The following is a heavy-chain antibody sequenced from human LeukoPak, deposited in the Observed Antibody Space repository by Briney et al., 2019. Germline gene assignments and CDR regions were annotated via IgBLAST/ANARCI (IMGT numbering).Heavy chain of an antibody. D-gene: IGHD5-18*01. J-gene: IGHJ6*03. Sequence: ASVKVSCKASGYTFTSYGISWVRQAPGQGLEWMGWISAYNGNTNSAQKLQGRVTIATDTSTSTAYMELRSLRSEDTAVYYCARDDEKLVRWRIQLHRYYYYMDVWGKGTTVTVSS. CDR3: ARDDEKLVRWRIQLHRYYYYMDV. CDR1: GYTFTSYG. CDR2: ISAYNGNT. V-gene: IGHV1-18*01.